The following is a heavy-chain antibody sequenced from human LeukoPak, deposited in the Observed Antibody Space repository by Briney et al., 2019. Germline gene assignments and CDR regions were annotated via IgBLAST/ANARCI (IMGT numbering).Heavy chain of an antibody. J-gene: IGHJ6*03. CDR2: IYYSGST. Sequence: SETLSLTCTVSGGSIGSHYWSWIRQPPGKGLEWIGYIYYSGSTNYNPSLKSRVTISVDTSKNQFSLKLSSVTAADTAVYYCARTATGLATYYYYMDVWGKGTTVTVSS. V-gene: IGHV4-59*11. CDR1: GGSIGSHY. CDR3: ARTATGLATYYYYMDV.